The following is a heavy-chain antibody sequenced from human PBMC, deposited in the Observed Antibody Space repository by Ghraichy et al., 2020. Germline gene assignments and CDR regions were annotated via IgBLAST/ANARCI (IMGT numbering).Heavy chain of an antibody. J-gene: IGHJ4*02. Sequence: TLSLTCAVYGGSFSGYYWSWIRQPPGKGLEWIGEINHSGSTNYNPSLKSRVTISVDTSKNQFSLKLSSVTAADTAVYYCARSSSWYQPLDYWGQGTLVTVSS. D-gene: IGHD6-13*01. V-gene: IGHV4-34*01. CDR3: ARSSSWYQPLDY. CDR1: GGSFSGYY. CDR2: INHSGST.